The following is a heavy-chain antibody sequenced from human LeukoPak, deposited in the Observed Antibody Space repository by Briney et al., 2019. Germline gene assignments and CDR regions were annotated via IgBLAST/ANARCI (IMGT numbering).Heavy chain of an antibody. CDR2: IKKNRTTI. J-gene: IGHJ3*02. CDR1: GYTLSTYW. V-gene: IGHV3-7*01. D-gene: IGHD6-13*01. Sequence: PGGSLRLPCAASGYTLSTYWMIWLPDARGEAVEGVANIKKNRTTIYYVDSVKGRFNISRDNAKNSLYLQMNSLRAEDTAVYYCASRQQLPGGAFGIWGQGTMVTVSS. CDR3: ASRQQLPGGAFGI.